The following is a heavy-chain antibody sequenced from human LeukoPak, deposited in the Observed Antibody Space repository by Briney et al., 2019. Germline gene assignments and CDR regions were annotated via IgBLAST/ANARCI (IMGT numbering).Heavy chain of an antibody. CDR3: ARSISHYYDSSGYVYYFDY. Sequence: PGRSLRLSCAASGFTFSSYAMHWVRQAPGKGLEWVAIISYDGSNKYYADSVKGRFTISRDNSRNTLYLQMNSLRPEDMAVYYCARSISHYYDSSGYVYYFDYWGQGTLVTVSS. CDR1: GFTFSSYA. CDR2: ISYDGSNK. J-gene: IGHJ4*01. V-gene: IGHV3-30-3*01. D-gene: IGHD3-22*01.